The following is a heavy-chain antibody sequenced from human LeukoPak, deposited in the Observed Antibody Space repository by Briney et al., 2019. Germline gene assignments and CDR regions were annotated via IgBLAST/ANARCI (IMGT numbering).Heavy chain of an antibody. V-gene: IGHV1-69*06. Sequence: SVKVSCKASGGTFSSYEISWVRQAPGQGLEWMGGIIPMFGTAKYAQKFRGRVTITADKSTSTAYMELSSLRSEDTAVYYCASGTTDIVVVPATLRNYYFDYWGQGTLVTVSS. CDR1: GGTFSSYE. J-gene: IGHJ4*02. CDR3: ASGTTDIVVVPATLRNYYFDY. CDR2: IIPMFGTA. D-gene: IGHD2-2*01.